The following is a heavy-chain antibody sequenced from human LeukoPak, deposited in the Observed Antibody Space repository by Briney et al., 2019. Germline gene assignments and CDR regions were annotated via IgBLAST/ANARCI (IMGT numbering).Heavy chain of an antibody. CDR2: VYYTGSA. J-gene: IGHJ5*02. CDR1: GGSISGTSYH. CDR3: ARYASGSYYWFDP. Sequence: SETLSLTCTASGGSISGTSYHWAWIRQPPGKGLEWIATVYYTGSAYYNPSLKSRVTISVDTSKSQFSLKLSSVTTADTALYYCARYASGSYYWFDPWGQGTLVTVSS. V-gene: IGHV4-39*01. D-gene: IGHD3-10*01.